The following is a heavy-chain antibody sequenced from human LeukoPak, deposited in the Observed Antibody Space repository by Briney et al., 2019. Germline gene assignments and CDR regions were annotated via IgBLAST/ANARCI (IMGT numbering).Heavy chain of an antibody. V-gene: IGHV3-53*01. J-gene: IGHJ4*02. CDR2: IYSGGST. Sequence: GGSLRLSCAASGFTVSSDYMSWVRQAPGKGLEWVSVIYSGGSTYYADSVKGRFTISRDNSKNTLYLQMNSLRAEDTAVYYCARGYYDSSGYYYYFDYWGQGTLVTVSS. CDR1: GFTVSSDY. D-gene: IGHD3-22*01. CDR3: ARGYYDSSGYYYYFDY.